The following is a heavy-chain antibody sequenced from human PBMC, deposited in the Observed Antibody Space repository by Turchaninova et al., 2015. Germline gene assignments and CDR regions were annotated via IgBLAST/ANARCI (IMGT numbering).Heavy chain of an antibody. CDR2: IYQSGST. CDR3: ASMGQQLGPL. V-gene: IGHV4-38-2*01. CDR1: GYSLISGYY. D-gene: IGHD6-13*01. Sequence: QVQLQESGPGLVKTSETLSLTCAVAGYSLISGYYWGWSRQPPGKGLEWIGSIYQSGSTYYNPSLKSRVTISVDTSKNQFSLKLSSVTAADTAVYYCASMGQQLGPLWGQGTLVTVSS. J-gene: IGHJ4*02.